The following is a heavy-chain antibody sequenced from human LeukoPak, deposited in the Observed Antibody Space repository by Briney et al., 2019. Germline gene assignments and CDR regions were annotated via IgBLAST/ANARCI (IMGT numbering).Heavy chain of an antibody. V-gene: IGHV4-39*02. CDR1: GGSISSSIYY. CDR2: IYYSGNT. CDR3: ARDGVVPAAVYDY. D-gene: IGHD2-2*01. Sequence: SETLSLTCTVSGGSISSSIYYWGWIRQPPGKGLEWIGSIYYSGNTYYNPSLKSRVAISVDTSKNQFSLKLRSVTAADTAVYYCARDGVVPAAVYDYWGQGTLVTVSS. J-gene: IGHJ4*02.